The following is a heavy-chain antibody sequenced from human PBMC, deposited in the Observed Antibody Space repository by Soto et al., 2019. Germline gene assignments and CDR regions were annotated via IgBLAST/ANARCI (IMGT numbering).Heavy chain of an antibody. V-gene: IGHV1-18*01. D-gene: IGHD2-8*01. J-gene: IGHJ6*02. CDR2: IRAYNGNT. CDR3: ARGGNYCTNGVCSLYGMDV. CDR1: GYTFTSYG. Sequence: QVQLVQSGAEVKKPGASVKVSCKASGYTFTSYGISWVRQAPGQGLDWMGWIRAYNGNTNYAQKFQRRVTMTTDTSTSTAYMELRSLRSDNTAVYYCARGGNYCTNGVCSLYGMDVWGQGTMVTVSS.